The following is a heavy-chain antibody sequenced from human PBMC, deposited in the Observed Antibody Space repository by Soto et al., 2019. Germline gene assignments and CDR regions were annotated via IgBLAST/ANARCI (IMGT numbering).Heavy chain of an antibody. D-gene: IGHD6-19*01. CDR2: ISAYNGNT. V-gene: IGHV1-18*04. CDR3: ARVSSVAGFFYYFDY. Sequence: ASVKVSCKASGYTFTSYGISWVRQAPGQGLEWMGWISAYNGNTNYAQKLQGRVTMTTDTSTSTAYMGLRSLRSDDTAVYYCARVSSVAGFFYYFDYWGQGTLVTVYS. CDR1: GYTFTSYG. J-gene: IGHJ4*02.